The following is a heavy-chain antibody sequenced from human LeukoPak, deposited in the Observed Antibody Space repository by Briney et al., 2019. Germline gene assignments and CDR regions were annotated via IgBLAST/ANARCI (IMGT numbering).Heavy chain of an antibody. J-gene: IGHJ4*02. CDR3: AKQLGYCSDGSCYFPY. CDR2: ISNNGGYT. V-gene: IGHV3-23*01. Sequence: GGSLRLSCAASGFTFSSSAMSWVRQAPGKGLEWVSAISNNGGYTYYADSVQGRFTISRDNSKSTLCLQMNSLRAEDTAVCYCAKQLGYCSDGSCYFPYWGQGTLVTVSS. CDR1: GFTFSSSA. D-gene: IGHD2-15*01.